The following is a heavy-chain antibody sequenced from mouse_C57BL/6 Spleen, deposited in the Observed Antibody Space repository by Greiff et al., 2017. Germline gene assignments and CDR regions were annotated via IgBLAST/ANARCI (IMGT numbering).Heavy chain of an antibody. CDR3: ARHVAGDPTPYAMDY. CDR2: ISGGGGNT. D-gene: IGHD2-13*01. V-gene: IGHV5-9*01. CDR1: GFTFSSYT. Sequence: EVKVVESGGGLVKPGGSLKLSCAASGFTFSSYTMSWVRQTPEKRLEWVATISGGGGNTYYPDSVKGRFTISRDNAKNTLYLQMSSLRSEDTALYYCARHVAGDPTPYAMDYWGQGTSVTVSS. J-gene: IGHJ4*01.